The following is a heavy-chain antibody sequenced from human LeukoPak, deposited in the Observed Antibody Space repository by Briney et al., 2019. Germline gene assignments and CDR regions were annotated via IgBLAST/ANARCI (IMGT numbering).Heavy chain of an antibody. CDR3: ARDGEYYDSRGYYYNY. Sequence: PGGSLRLSCAASGFTFSSYWMSWVRQAPEKGLEWVANIKQDGSEKYYVDSVKGRFTISRDNAKNSPYLQMNSLRAEDTAVYYCARDGEYYDSRGYYYNYWGQGTLVTVSS. J-gene: IGHJ4*02. D-gene: IGHD3-22*01. CDR2: IKQDGSEK. V-gene: IGHV3-7*01. CDR1: GFTFSSYW.